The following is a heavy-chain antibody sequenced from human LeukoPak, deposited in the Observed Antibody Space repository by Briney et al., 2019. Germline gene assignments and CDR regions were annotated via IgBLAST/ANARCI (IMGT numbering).Heavy chain of an antibody. D-gene: IGHD3-22*01. V-gene: IGHV3-30-3*01. J-gene: IGHJ4*03. CDR2: ISYDGSNK. Sequence: GGSLRLSCAASGFTFSSYAMHWVRQAPGKGLEWVAVISYDGSNKYYADSVKGRFTISRDNSKNTLYLQMNSLRAEDTAVYYCARGADTYYYDSSGYTREYYFDYWGQGTTVTVSS. CDR1: GFTFSSYA. CDR3: ARGADTYYYDSSGYTREYYFDY.